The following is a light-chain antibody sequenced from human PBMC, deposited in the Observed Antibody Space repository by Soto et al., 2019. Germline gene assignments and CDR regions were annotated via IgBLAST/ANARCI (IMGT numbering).Light chain of an antibody. CDR2: DVS. CDR1: SSDVGDFIH. CDR3: SSYISSSTLV. V-gene: IGLV2-14*03. J-gene: IGLJ2*01. Sequence: QSVLTQPASVSGSPGQSITISCTGTSSDVGDFIHVSWYQHHPGKAPKLMIYDVSNRPSGVSNRFSGSKSANRASLTISGLQAEDEADYYCSSYISSSTLVFGGGTKLTVL.